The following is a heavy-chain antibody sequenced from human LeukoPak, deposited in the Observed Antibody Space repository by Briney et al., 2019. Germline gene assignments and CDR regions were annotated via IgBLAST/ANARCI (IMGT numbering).Heavy chain of an antibody. D-gene: IGHD3-22*01. CDR3: ARELMLPDYYDSSGTLGPYYFDY. CDR1: GYTFTSYY. J-gene: IGHJ4*02. V-gene: IGHV1-46*01. CDR2: INPSGGST. Sequence: ASVTVSCKASGYTFTSYYVHWVRQAPGQGLEWVGLINPSGGSTIYGQNFKGRVTTNRDTPTSTVYMELSSRRSEDTAVYYCARELMLPDYYDSSGTLGPYYFDYWGQGTLVTVSS.